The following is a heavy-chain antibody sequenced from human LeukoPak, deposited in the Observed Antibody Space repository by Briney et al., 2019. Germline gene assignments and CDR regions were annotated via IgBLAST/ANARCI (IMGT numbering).Heavy chain of an antibody. CDR1: GYTFTDYY. Sequence: ASVKVSCKASGYTFTDYYIHWVRQAPGQGLEWMGWVNPNSGGTNYAQKFQGRVTMTRDTFISTAYMELSSLRSDDTAVYYCARVVGDSVGYFDYWGQGTLVTVSS. CDR2: VNPNSGGT. J-gene: IGHJ4*02. D-gene: IGHD4-17*01. V-gene: IGHV1-2*02. CDR3: ARVVGDSVGYFDY.